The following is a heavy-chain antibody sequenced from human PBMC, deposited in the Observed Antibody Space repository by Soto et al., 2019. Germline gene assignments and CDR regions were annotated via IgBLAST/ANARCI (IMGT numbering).Heavy chain of an antibody. Sequence: SVKVSCKASGGTFSSYAISWVRQAPGQGLEWMGGIIPIFGTANYAQKFQGRVTITADKSTSTAYMELSSLRSEETAVYYCASRLEYSNYLILREVYYGMDVWGQGTTVTVSS. D-gene: IGHD4-4*01. CDR3: ASRLEYSNYLILREVYYGMDV. V-gene: IGHV1-69*06. J-gene: IGHJ6*02. CDR1: GGTFSSYA. CDR2: IIPIFGTA.